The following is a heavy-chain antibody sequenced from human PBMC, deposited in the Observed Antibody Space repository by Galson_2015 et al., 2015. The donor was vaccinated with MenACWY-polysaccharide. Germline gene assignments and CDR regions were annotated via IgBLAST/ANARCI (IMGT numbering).Heavy chain of an antibody. Sequence: ETLSLTCTVSGGSISSYYWHWIRQPPGKGLEWVGYINYSGSTNHNPSLKSRVTMSVDTSKNQFSLNLTSVTDADTAVYYCARAIAVAGQRRDFDLWGRGTLVTVSS. J-gene: IGHJ2*01. V-gene: IGHV4-59*01. CDR1: GGSISSYY. CDR2: INYSGST. CDR3: ARAIAVAGQRRDFDL. D-gene: IGHD6-19*01.